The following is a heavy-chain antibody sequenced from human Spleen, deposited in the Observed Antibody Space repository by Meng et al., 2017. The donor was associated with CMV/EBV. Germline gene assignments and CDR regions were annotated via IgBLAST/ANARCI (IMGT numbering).Heavy chain of an antibody. J-gene: IGHJ2*01. CDR1: GFSFSSYA. D-gene: IGHD6-19*01. CDR2: ISYDGGNE. V-gene: IGHV3-30-3*01. Sequence: CAASGFSFSSYAMHWVRQAPGKGLEWVAVISYDGGNEYYADSVKGRFTISRDNSKNTLYLQMNSLRAEDTAVYNCVGDAGWHWYFDLWGRGTLVTVSS. CDR3: VGDAGWHWYFDL.